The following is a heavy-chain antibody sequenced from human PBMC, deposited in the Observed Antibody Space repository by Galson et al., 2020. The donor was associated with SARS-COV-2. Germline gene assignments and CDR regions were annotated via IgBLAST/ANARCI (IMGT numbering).Heavy chain of an antibody. CDR1: GFTFNKCA. CDR2: LSGSGDNT. D-gene: IGHD3-9*01. V-gene: IGHV3-23*01. Sequence: GGSLRLSCAASGFTFNKCAMHWVRQAPGKGLEWVSGLSGSGDNTYYADSVKGRFTISRDNSKNTLYLQMSSLRGEDTAVYYCAKGGLRYFDWLSPSRNWFDPWGQGTLVTVSS. CDR3: AKGGLRYFDWLSPSRNWFDP. J-gene: IGHJ5*02.